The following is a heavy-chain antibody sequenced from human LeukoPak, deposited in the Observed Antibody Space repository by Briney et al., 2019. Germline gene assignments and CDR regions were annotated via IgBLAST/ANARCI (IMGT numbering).Heavy chain of an antibody. J-gene: IGHJ4*02. CDR1: GFTFSSYW. V-gene: IGHV3-74*01. CDR3: ARGRPHGNDY. D-gene: IGHD4-23*01. Sequence: GGSLRLSCAASGFTFSSYWMNWVRHAPGKGLVWVSRIASDGSSTTYADSVKGRFSISRDNAKNTLYLQMNSLRVEDTAVCYCARGRPHGNDYWGQGTLVTVSS. CDR2: IASDGSST.